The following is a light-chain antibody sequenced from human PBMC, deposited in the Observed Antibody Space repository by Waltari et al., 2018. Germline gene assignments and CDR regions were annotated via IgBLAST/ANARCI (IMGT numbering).Light chain of an antibody. CDR3: CSYAGRYVYV. CDR2: DVT. V-gene: IGLV2-11*01. CDR1: SSDVGGYNY. J-gene: IGLJ1*01. Sequence: QSALTQPRSVSGSPGQSVTISCTGTSSDVGGYNYVSWYQQHPGKAPKLMIYDVTKRPSGVPDRFSGSGSGNTASLTISGLQAEDEADYYCCSYAGRYVYVFGTGTKVTVL.